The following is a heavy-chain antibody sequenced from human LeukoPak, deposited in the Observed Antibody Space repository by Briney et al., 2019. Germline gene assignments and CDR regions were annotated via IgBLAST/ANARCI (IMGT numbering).Heavy chain of an antibody. D-gene: IGHD3-22*01. CDR3: ARVVGFYDSSAFDL. CDR1: GGSISSYY. Sequence: PSETLSLTCTVSGGSISSYYWSWIRQPPGKGLEWIGYVYYTGSTNYNPSLNSRVTMSIDTSKNQFSLRLSSVTAADTAVYYCARVVGFYDSSAFDLWGQGTLVTVSS. J-gene: IGHJ5*02. CDR2: VYYTGST. V-gene: IGHV4-59*01.